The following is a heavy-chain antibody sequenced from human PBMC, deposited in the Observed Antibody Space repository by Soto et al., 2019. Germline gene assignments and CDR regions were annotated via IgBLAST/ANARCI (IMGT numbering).Heavy chain of an antibody. V-gene: IGHV1-8*01. CDR1: GYTFTSYD. J-gene: IGHJ5*01. CDR2: RNPNRGNT. Sequence: ASVKVSWKASGYTFTSYDINWVRQATGQGLEWMGWRNPNRGNTGYAQKFKGRLTMTRNTSISTAYMELSSLRSEDTAVYYCETPYSSGWYGLSWFDTWGEGTLVTVSS. CDR3: ETPYSSGWYGLSWFDT. D-gene: IGHD6-19*01.